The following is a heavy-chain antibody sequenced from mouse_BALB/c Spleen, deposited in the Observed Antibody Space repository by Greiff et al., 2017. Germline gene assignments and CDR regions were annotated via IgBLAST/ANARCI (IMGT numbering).Heavy chain of an antibody. Sequence: EVQLVESGPSLVKPSQTLSLTCSVTGDSITSGYWNWIRKFPGNKLEYMGYISYSGSTYYNPSLKSRISITRDTSKNQYYLQLNSVTTEDTATYYCARVKVRGYYAMDYWGQGTSVTVSS. J-gene: IGHJ4*01. CDR1: GDSITSGY. CDR2: ISYSGST. D-gene: IGHD2-14*01. V-gene: IGHV3-8*02. CDR3: ARVKVRGYYAMDY.